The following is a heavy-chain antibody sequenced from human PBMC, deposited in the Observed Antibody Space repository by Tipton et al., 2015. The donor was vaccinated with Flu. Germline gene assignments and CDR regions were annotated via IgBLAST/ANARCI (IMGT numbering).Heavy chain of an antibody. D-gene: IGHD2-21*01. CDR3: ARVFQSYSFDY. CDR2: IEYDGSDK. J-gene: IGHJ4*02. Sequence: SLRLSCAASGFTLSGYYMSWIRQAPGKGLEWVAFIEYDGSDKKYADSVRGRFTISRDGSRNTLYLQMNSLRPADTAVYFCARVFQSYSFDYWGQGTLVSVSS. CDR1: GFTLSGYY. V-gene: IGHV3-30*03.